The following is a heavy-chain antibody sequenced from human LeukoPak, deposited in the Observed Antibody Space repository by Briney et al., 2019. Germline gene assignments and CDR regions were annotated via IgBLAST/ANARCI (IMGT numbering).Heavy chain of an antibody. D-gene: IGHD3-22*01. Sequence: PGGSLRLSCAASGFTFSSYDMNWVRQAPGKGLEWVSYISRLSSTIYSADSVKGRFTISRDNAKSSLFLQMNSLRAEDTAVYYCARHRDSSGTDYWGQGTLVTVSS. V-gene: IGHV3-48*01. J-gene: IGHJ4*02. CDR1: GFTFSSYD. CDR2: ISRLSSTI. CDR3: ARHRDSSGTDY.